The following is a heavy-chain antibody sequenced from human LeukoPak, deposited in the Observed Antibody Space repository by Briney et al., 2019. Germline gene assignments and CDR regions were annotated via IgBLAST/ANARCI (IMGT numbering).Heavy chain of an antibody. CDR1: GFTVSSNY. D-gene: IGHD3-22*01. Sequence: GGSLRLSCAASGFTVSSNYMSWVRQAPGKGLEWVSVIYSGGSTYYADSVKGRFTISRDNSKNTLYLQMNSLRAEDTAVYYCARVEVPDSSGIFYWGQGTMVTVSS. V-gene: IGHV3-66*01. CDR2: IYSGGST. J-gene: IGHJ3*01. CDR3: ARVEVPDSSGIFY.